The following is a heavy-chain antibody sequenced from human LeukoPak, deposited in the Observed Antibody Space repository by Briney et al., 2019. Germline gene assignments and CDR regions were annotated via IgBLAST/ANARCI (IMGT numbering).Heavy chain of an antibody. J-gene: IGHJ6*03. CDR3: AGVGASNYFYYYMDV. CDR2: ISSIGGTT. CDR1: GFTFSSYP. V-gene: IGHV3-64*02. Sequence: GGSLRLSCAASGFTFSSYPMHWVRQAPGKGLEFVSLISSIGGTTYYADSVKGRFTISRDNSKNTLYLQMGSLTGEDMAVYYCAGVGASNYFYYYMDVWGKGTTVTVSS. D-gene: IGHD3-16*01.